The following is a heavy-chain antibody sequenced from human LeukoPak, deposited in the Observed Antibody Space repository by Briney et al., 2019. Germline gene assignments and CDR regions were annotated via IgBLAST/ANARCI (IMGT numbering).Heavy chain of an antibody. CDR3: ARGQKPRAFDI. J-gene: IGHJ3*02. CDR1: GYIFTDYY. V-gene: IGHV1-2*06. Sequence: GASVKVSCKASGYIFTDYYMHWVRQAPGQELGWMGRINPNSGGTNYAQKFQGRVTMTRDTSISTAYMELSRLRSDDTAVYYCARGQKPRAFDIWGQGTMVTVSS. CDR2: INPNSGGT.